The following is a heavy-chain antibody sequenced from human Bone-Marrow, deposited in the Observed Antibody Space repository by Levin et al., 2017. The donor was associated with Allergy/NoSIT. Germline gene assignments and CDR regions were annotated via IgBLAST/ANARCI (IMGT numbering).Heavy chain of an antibody. Sequence: KTGGSLRLSCAASEFTFSDFYMSWIRQAPGKGLEWISYSRSTNIYYADSVKGRFTISRDNAKNSLFLQMNSLSPEDTAVYYCARGRGYGDHLYYFDSWGQGTLVTVSS. J-gene: IGHJ4*02. V-gene: IGHV3-11*01. CDR3: ARGRGYGDHLYYFDS. CDR1: EFTFSDFY. CDR2: SRSTNI. D-gene: IGHD4-17*01.